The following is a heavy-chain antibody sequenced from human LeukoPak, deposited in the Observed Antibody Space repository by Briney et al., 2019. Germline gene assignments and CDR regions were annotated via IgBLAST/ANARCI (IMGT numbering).Heavy chain of an antibody. CDR2: INHSGST. D-gene: IGHD3-9*01. CDR3: ATSLTGYYKGDWFDP. V-gene: IGHV4-34*01. CDR1: GGSFSNNF. Sequence: PSETLSLTCAVYGGSFSNNFWSWIRQPPGKGLEWIGEINHSGSTNYNPSLKSRVTISVDTSKNQFSLKLSSVTAADTAVYYCATSLTGYYKGDWFDPWGQGTLVTVSS. J-gene: IGHJ5*02.